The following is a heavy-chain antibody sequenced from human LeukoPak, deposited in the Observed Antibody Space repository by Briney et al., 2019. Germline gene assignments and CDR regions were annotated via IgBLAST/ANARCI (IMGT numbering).Heavy chain of an antibody. CDR3: ARDGMAGNFDY. D-gene: IGHD5-24*01. V-gene: IGHV3-30-3*01. J-gene: IGHJ4*02. Sequence: GGSLRLSCAASGFTFSSYAMHWVRQAPGKGLEWVAVISYDGSNKYYADSVKGRFTISRDNSKNTLYLQMNSPRAEDTAVYYCARDGMAGNFDYWGQGTLVTVSS. CDR2: ISYDGSNK. CDR1: GFTFSSYA.